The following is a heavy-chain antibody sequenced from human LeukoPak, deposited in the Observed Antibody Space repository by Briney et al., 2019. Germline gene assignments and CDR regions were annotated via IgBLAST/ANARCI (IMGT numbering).Heavy chain of an antibody. D-gene: IGHD1-26*01. J-gene: IGHJ4*02. V-gene: IGHV1-2*02. CDR2: INSGSGDT. CDR1: GLTFTDYH. Sequence: ASVKVSCNASGLTFTDYHMHWVRQAPGQGLEWMGWINSGSGDTNYAQKFQGRVTVTRDTSIRTTYMELSNLRSDDTAVYYCVREARATADFWGQGTLVNASS. CDR3: VREARATADF.